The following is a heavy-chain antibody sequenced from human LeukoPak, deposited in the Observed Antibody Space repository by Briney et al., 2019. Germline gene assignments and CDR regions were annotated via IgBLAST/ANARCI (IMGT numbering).Heavy chain of an antibody. CDR3: AREITMVRGVILGGFDY. D-gene: IGHD3-10*01. CDR2: IYYSGST. Sequence: PSETLSLTCTVSGGSISSYYWSWIRQPPGKGLEWIGYIYYSGSTNYNPSLKSRVTISVDTSKNQFSLKLSSVTAADTAVYYCAREITMVRGVILGGFDYWGQGTLVTVSS. CDR1: GGSISSYY. V-gene: IGHV4-59*01. J-gene: IGHJ4*02.